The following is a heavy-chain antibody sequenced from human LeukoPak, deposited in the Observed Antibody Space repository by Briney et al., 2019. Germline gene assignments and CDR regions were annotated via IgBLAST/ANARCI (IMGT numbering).Heavy chain of an antibody. J-gene: IGHJ5*02. CDR3: SREGVAGSTSWFDP. Sequence: PGGSLRLSCAASGFTFSDYYMSWIRQAPGKGLEWVSYISSSGSTIYYADSVKGRFTISRDNAKNSLYLQMNSLRAEDTAVYYCSREGVAGSTSWFDPWGQGTLVTVSS. CDR1: GFTFSDYY. V-gene: IGHV3-11*01. CDR2: ISSSGSTI. D-gene: IGHD1-1*01.